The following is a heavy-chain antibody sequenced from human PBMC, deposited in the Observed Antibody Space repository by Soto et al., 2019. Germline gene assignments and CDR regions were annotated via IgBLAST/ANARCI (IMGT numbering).Heavy chain of an antibody. CDR2: MNPNSDNT. CDR1: GYTFTSYD. D-gene: IGHD3-16*01. J-gene: IGHJ4*02. V-gene: IGHV1-8*01. CDR3: ARERGGGYFDY. Sequence: QVQLVQSGAEVKKPGASVKVSCKASGYTFTSYDINWVRQATGQGLEWMGWMNPNSDNTGYAQKFQGRLKTTRNTSISTAYMGLGSLGSEDTAVYYCARERGGGYFDYWGQGILVTVSS.